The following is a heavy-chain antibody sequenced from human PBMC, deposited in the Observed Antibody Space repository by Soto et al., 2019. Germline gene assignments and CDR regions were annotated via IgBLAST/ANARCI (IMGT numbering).Heavy chain of an antibody. J-gene: IGHJ6*03. CDR2: INAGNGNT. D-gene: IGHD1-1*01. CDR3: ARAIQLERIYYYYYMDV. V-gene: IGHV1-3*01. CDR1: GYTFTSYA. Sequence: ASVKVSCKASGYTFTSYAMHWVRQAPGQRLEWMGWINAGNGNTKYSQKFQGRVTITRDTSASTAYMELSSLRSEDTAVYYCARAIQLERIYYYYYMDVWGKGTTVTVSS.